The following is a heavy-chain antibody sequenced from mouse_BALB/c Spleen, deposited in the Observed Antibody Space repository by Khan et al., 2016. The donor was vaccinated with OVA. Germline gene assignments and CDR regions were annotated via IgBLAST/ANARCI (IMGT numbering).Heavy chain of an antibody. CDR3: ARRAYYANWYFDV. CDR1: GYSITSDYA. V-gene: IGHV3-2*02. J-gene: IGHJ1*01. Sequence: EVQLQESGPGLVKPSQSLSLTCTVTGYSITSDYAWNWIRQFPGNKLEWMGYISYSGSTSYNPSLKSRITITRAKSKNQLFLQLNSVTTGDTATYYCARRAYYANWYFDVWGAGTTVTVSS. D-gene: IGHD1-1*02. CDR2: ISYSGST.